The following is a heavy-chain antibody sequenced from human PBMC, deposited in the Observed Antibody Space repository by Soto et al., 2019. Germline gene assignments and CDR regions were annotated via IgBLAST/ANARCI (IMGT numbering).Heavy chain of an antibody. CDR2: RYHSGGV. Sequence: SETLSLTCDVSGGSVKSDNWWTWVRQFPGKGLEWFGGRYHSGGVCYHPSLNTRVIMSVDKSTNQFFLYLTSVTAAETTTSYLAREDSGLVAKEFELWGPGTLVTVSS. CDR3: AREDSGLVAKEFEL. V-gene: IGHV4-4*02. D-gene: IGHD3-9*01. CDR1: GGSVKSDNW. J-gene: IGHJ4*02.